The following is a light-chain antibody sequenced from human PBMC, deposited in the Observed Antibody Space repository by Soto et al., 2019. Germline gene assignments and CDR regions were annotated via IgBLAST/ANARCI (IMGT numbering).Light chain of an antibody. V-gene: IGLV2-23*03. J-gene: IGLJ1*01. CDR2: EGS. CDR3: CSYAGSSPFDV. CDR1: SSDVGSYNL. Sequence: QSVLTQPASVSGSPGQSITISCTGTSSDVGSYNLVSWYQQHPGKAPKLMIYEGSKRPSGVSNRFSGSKSGNKASLTISGLQAEDEADYYCCSYAGSSPFDVFGTGTKVTVL.